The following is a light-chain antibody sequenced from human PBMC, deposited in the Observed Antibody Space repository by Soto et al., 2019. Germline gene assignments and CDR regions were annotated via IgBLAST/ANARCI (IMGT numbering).Light chain of an antibody. J-gene: IGLJ3*02. Sequence: QSVLTQPPSASGTPGQRVTISCSGRNSNIGSNYVYWYQQVPGTAPKLLIYTNNQRPPGVPDRFSGSKSATSASLAIGGLRSEDEADYYCAAWDDSLSGWVFGGGTQLTVL. CDR2: TNN. CDR3: AAWDDSLSGWV. CDR1: NSNIGSNY. V-gene: IGLV1-47*01.